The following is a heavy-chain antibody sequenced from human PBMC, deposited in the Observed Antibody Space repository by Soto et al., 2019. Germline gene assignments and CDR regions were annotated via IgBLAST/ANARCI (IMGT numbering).Heavy chain of an antibody. V-gene: IGHV1-69*14. CDR2: IIPIFGTA. Sequence: QVQLVQSGAEVKKPGSSVKVSCKASGGTFSSYAISWVRQAPGQGLEWMGGIIPIFGTANYAQKFQGRVTIPADKSTSTANMERSSLGSEDTAVYYCAGDGGRGGPVDTALSDAFDIWGQGTMVTVSS. J-gene: IGHJ3*02. D-gene: IGHD5-18*01. CDR1: GGTFSSYA. CDR3: AGDGGRGGPVDTALSDAFDI.